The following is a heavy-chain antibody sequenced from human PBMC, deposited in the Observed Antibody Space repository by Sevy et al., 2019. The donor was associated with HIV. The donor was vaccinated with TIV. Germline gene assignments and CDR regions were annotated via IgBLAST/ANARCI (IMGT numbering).Heavy chain of an antibody. J-gene: IGHJ3*02. V-gene: IGHV1-2*06. D-gene: IGHD3-16*01. CDR3: ACYAIDVFYI. CDR1: GYTFIGYY. Sequence: ASVKVSCQASGYTFIGYYIHWVRQAPGQGLEWMGRINPNSGGTNYAQKLQGRVTMTRDTSISTAYMELSRLRSDDTAVYYCACYAIDVFYIWGQGTMVTVSS. CDR2: INPNSGGT.